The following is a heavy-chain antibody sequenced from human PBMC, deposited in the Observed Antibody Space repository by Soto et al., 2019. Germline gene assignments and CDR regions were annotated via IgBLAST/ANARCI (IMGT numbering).Heavy chain of an antibody. J-gene: IGHJ4*02. D-gene: IGHD5-18*01. CDR3: ARVPKGQLWTFYY. CDR1: GFTFSSYD. CDR2: IGTAGDT. Sequence: EVQLVESGGGLVQPGGSLRLSCAASGFTFSSYDMHWVRQATGKGLEWVSAIGTAGDTFYPGSVKGRFTISRENAKNSLYLQMNSLRAGDTAVYYCARVPKGQLWTFYYWGQGTLVTVSS. V-gene: IGHV3-13*01.